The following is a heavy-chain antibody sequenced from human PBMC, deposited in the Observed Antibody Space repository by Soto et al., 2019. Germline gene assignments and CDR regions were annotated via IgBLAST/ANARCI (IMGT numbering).Heavy chain of an antibody. CDR3: ARDRYSGYDLKYYYGMDV. CDR1: GGTFSSYA. CDR2: IIPIFGTA. D-gene: IGHD5-12*01. Sequence: SVKVSCKASGGTFSSYAISWVRQAPGQGLEWMGGIIPIFGTANYAQKFQGRVTITADESTSTAYMELSSLRSEDTAVYYCARDRYSGYDLKYYYGMDVWGQGTTVTVSS. V-gene: IGHV1-69*13. J-gene: IGHJ6*02.